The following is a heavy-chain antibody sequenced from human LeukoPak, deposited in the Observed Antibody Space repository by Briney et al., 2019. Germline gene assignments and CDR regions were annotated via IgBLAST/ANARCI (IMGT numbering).Heavy chain of an antibody. D-gene: IGHD5-18*01. CDR2: INHSGST. CDR3: ASAMGYYYYYGMDV. Sequence: PSETLSLTCAVYGGSFSGYYWSWIRQPPGKGLEWIGEINHSGSTNYNPSLKSRVTISVDTSKNQFPLKLSSVTAADTAVYYCASAMGYYYYYGMDVWGKGTTVTVSS. J-gene: IGHJ6*04. CDR1: GGSFSGYY. V-gene: IGHV4-34*01.